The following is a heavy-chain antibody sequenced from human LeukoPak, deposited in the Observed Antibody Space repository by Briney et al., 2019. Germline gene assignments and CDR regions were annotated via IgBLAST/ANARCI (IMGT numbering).Heavy chain of an antibody. D-gene: IGHD3-22*01. Sequence: ASVKVSCKASGCTFSSYAISWVRQAPGQGLEWMGGIIPIFGTANYAQKFQGRVTITADKSTSTAYMELSSLRSEDTAVYYCARYGAVAVINYMDVWGKGTTVTVSS. CDR2: IIPIFGTA. CDR1: GCTFSSYA. CDR3: ARYGAVAVINYMDV. V-gene: IGHV1-69*06. J-gene: IGHJ6*03.